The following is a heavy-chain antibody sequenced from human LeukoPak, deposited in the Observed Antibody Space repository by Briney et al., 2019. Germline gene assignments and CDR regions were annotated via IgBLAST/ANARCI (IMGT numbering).Heavy chain of an antibody. Sequence: GGSLRLSCAASGFTFSSYAMHWVRQAPGKGLEWVAVISYDGSNEYYADSVKGRFTISRDNSKITLYQQMNSLRAEDTAVYYCARALRYFDWLLWGDYWGQGTLVTVSS. CDR3: ARALRYFDWLLWGDY. J-gene: IGHJ4*02. CDR2: ISYDGSNE. D-gene: IGHD3-9*01. CDR1: GFTFSSYA. V-gene: IGHV3-30*04.